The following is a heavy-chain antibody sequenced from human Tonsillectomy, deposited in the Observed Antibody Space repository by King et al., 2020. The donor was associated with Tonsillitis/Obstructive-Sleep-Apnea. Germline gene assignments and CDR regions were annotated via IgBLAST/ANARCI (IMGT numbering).Heavy chain of an antibody. D-gene: IGHD3-10*01. J-gene: IGHJ4*02. V-gene: IGHV3-53*01. CDR1: GFSVSSNY. CDR3: ASLWFGELWGY. Sequence: VQLVESGGGLIQPGGSLRLSCAASGFSVSSNYMSWVRQAPGKGLEWVSVIYSGGSTYYADSVKGRFTISRDNSKNTLYLQMNSLRAEDTAVYYCASLWFGELWGYWGQGTLVTVSS. CDR2: IYSGGST.